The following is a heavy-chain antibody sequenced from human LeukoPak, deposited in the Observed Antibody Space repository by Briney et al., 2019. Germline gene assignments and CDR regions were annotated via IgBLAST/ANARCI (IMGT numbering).Heavy chain of an antibody. V-gene: IGHV1-18*01. CDR1: GYTFTSYG. CDR3: ESLKGVATIPDAFDI. D-gene: IGHD5-12*01. J-gene: IGHJ3*02. CDR2: ISAYNGNT. Sequence: GASVKVSCKASGYTFTSYGISWVRQAPGQGLEWMGWISAYNGNTNYAQKLQGRVTMTTDTSTSTAYMELRSLRSDDTAVYYCESLKGVATIPDAFDIWGQGTMVTVSS.